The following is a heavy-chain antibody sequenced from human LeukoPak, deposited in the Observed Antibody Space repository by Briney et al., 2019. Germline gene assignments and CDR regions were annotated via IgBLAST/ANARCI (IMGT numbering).Heavy chain of an antibody. Sequence: ASVKVSCKASGYTFTGYYMHWVRQAPGQGLEWMGWINPNSGGTNYAQKFQGRVTMTRDTSISTAYMELSRLRSDDTAVYYCASLWDYYYYYGMDVWGQGTTVTVSS. CDR2: INPNSGGT. V-gene: IGHV1-2*02. CDR1: GYTFTGYY. D-gene: IGHD7-27*01. CDR3: ASLWDYYYYYGMDV. J-gene: IGHJ6*02.